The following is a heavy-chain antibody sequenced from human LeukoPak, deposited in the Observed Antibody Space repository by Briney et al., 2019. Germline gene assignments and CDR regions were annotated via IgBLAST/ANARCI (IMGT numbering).Heavy chain of an antibody. V-gene: IGHV4-31*03. CDR1: GGSISSGGYY. CDR3: ASSRDRIHYAAFDY. Sequence: TLSLTCTVSGGSISSGGYYWSWIRQHAGKGLEWIGYIHYSGSTYYNPSLKSRVTISADTSKNQFSLKLSSMTAADTAVDYCASSRDRIHYAAFDYWGQGTLVTVSS. CDR2: IHYSGST. D-gene: IGHD4-17*01. J-gene: IGHJ4*02.